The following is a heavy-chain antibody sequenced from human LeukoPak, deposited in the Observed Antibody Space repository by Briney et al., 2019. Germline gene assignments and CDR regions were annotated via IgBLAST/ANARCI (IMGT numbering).Heavy chain of an antibody. CDR3: AELGITMIGGV. V-gene: IGHV3-48*01. CDR1: GFIFSRYG. Sequence: GGSLRLSCAASGFIFSRYGMNWVRQAPGKGLEWVSYISSSSSTIYYADSVKGRFTISRDNAKNSLYLQMNSLRAEDTAVYYCAELGITMIGGVWGKGTTVTISS. J-gene: IGHJ6*04. D-gene: IGHD3-10*02. CDR2: ISSSSSTI.